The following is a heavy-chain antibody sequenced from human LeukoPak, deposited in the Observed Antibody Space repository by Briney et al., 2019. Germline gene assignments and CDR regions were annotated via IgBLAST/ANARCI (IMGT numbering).Heavy chain of an antibody. CDR1: GFTFSSYA. V-gene: IGHV3-23*01. CDR2: ISGSGGST. D-gene: IGHD3-10*01. Sequence: PGGSLRLSCAASGFTFSSYAMSWVRQAPGKGLEWVSAISGSGGSTYYADSVKGRFTISRDNPKNTLYLQMNSLRAEDTAVYYCVKGSSDVRPYYFDNWGQGILVTVSS. J-gene: IGHJ4*02. CDR3: VKGSSDVRPYYFDN.